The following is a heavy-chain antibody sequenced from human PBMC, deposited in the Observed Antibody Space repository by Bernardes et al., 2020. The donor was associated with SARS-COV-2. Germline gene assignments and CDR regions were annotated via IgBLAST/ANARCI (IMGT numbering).Heavy chain of an antibody. CDR2: ISSSGSTI. Sequence: GVLRLSCAASGFTFSSYEMNWVRQAPGKGLEWVSYISSSGSTIYYADPVKGRFTISRDNAKNSLYLQMNSLRAEDTAVYYCARDRLGITIFGGVYYYGMDVWGQGTTVTVSS. D-gene: IGHD3-3*01. V-gene: IGHV3-48*03. CDR3: ARDRLGITIFGGVYYYGMDV. CDR1: GFTFSSYE. J-gene: IGHJ6*02.